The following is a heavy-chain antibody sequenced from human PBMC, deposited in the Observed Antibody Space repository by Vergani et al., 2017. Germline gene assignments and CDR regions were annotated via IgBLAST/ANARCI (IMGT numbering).Heavy chain of an antibody. CDR3: ARDGTYCSGTSCYDY. CDR1: GFTFSSYS. Sequence: EVQLLESGGGLVQPGGSLRLSCAASGFTFSSYSMNWVRQAPGKGLEWVSYISSSSNTIYYADSVKGRFTISRDNAKISLYLQMNSLRAEDTAVYYCARDGTYCSGTSCYDYWGQGTLVTVSS. J-gene: IGHJ4*02. CDR2: ISSSSNTI. D-gene: IGHD2-2*01. V-gene: IGHV3-48*01.